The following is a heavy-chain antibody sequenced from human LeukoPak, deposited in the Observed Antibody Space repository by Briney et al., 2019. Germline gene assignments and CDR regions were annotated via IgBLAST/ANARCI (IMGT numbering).Heavy chain of an antibody. CDR2: INPNSGGT. J-gene: IGHJ4*02. CDR1: GYTFTGYY. Sequence: ASVKVSCKASGYTFTGYYMHWVRQAPGQGLEWMGWINPNSGGTNYAQKFQGRVTMTRDTSISTAYMELSRLRSDDTAVYYCARVVEFIAVAEDYWGQGTLVTVSS. D-gene: IGHD6-19*01. CDR3: ARVVEFIAVAEDY. V-gene: IGHV1-2*02.